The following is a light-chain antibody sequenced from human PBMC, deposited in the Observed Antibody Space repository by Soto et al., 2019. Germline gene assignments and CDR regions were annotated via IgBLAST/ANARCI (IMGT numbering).Light chain of an antibody. CDR2: AAS. Sequence: DIQMTQSPCSLSASVGDRVTITCRASQSISSYLNWYQQKPGKAPKLLIYAASSLQSGVPSRFSGSGSRTDFTLTISSLQPEDFATYYCQQSYSNRLTFGGGTKVEIK. CDR1: QSISSY. J-gene: IGKJ4*01. V-gene: IGKV1-39*01. CDR3: QQSYSNRLT.